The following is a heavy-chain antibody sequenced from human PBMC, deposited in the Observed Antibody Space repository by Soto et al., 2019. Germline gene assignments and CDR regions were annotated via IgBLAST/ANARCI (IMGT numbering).Heavy chain of an antibody. D-gene: IGHD1-26*01. V-gene: IGHV3-7*05. CDR3: ASRRGDY. CDR2: IKQDGSEK. CDR1: GFTFTTYW. J-gene: IGHJ4*02. Sequence: EVHLVESGGNLVQPGGSLRLSCAASGFTFTTYWMSWVRQAPGKGLEWVANIKQDGSEKYYVDSVNGRFTISRDNAKNSVYLQMNSLRAEDTALYYCASRRGDYWGQGTLVTVSS.